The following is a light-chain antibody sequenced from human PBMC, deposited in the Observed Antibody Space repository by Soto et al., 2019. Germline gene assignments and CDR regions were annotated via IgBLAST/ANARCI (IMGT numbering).Light chain of an antibody. Sequence: DIPMTQSHSTLSPSCLYRFIITCLASQTISRWLAWYQQKPGKAPKLLIYEASSLQCGVPSRFSGSGSGTEFTLTISSLQPEDLATYYCQHYSAFSVTFGQGTKVDIK. V-gene: IGKV1-5*03. J-gene: IGKJ1*01. CDR2: EAS. CDR3: QHYSAFSVT. CDR1: QTISRW.